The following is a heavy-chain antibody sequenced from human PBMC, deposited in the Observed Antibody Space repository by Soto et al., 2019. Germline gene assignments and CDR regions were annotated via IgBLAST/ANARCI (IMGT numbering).Heavy chain of an antibody. Sequence: ASVKVSCKASGYTFTNYAMHWVRQAPGQRLEWMGWINGGNGNTKYSPKFQNRVTITRDTSASTAYMELSSLRSEDTAVYYCARASIAAAGTSICDYWGQGTLVTVSS. CDR3: ARASIAAAGTSICDY. V-gene: IGHV1-3*01. J-gene: IGHJ4*02. CDR2: INGGNGNT. CDR1: GYTFTNYA. D-gene: IGHD6-13*01.